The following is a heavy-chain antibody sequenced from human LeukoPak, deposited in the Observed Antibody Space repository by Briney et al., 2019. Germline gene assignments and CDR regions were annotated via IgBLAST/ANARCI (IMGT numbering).Heavy chain of an antibody. CDR1: GGSISSYY. V-gene: IGHV4-59*01. J-gene: IGHJ3*02. CDR2: IYYSGST. CDR3: ARGRRYCSSPSCYEPAFDM. D-gene: IGHD2-2*01. Sequence: SETLSLTCTVSGGSISSYYWSWIRQPPGKGLEWVGDIYYSGSTNYNPSLKGRVTISVDTSKNPFSLKLSSVTAADTAVYYCARGRRYCSSPSCYEPAFDMWGQGTRVTVSS.